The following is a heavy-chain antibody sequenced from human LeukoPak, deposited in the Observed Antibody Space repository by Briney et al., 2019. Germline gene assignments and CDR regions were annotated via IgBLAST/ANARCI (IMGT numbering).Heavy chain of an antibody. CDR3: ARISISNAPDY. Sequence: ASVKVSCKASGFTFTDYFMHWVRQAPGQGLEWMGWINPHSGGTNYAQQFQGRVTMTRDTSISTAYMERSRLRSDDTAVYYCARISISNAPDYWGQGTLVTVSS. J-gene: IGHJ4*02. V-gene: IGHV1-2*02. D-gene: IGHD3-3*02. CDR1: GFTFTDYF. CDR2: INPHSGGT.